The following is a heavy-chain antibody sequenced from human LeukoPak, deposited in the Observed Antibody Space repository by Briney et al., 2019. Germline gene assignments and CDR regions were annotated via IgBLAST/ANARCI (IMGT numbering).Heavy chain of an antibody. V-gene: IGHV3-49*04. CDR2: IRSKAYGGTA. Sequence: PGGSLRLSCTASGFTFGDYAMSWVRQAPGKGLEWVGFIRSKAYGGTAESAASAKGRFTISRDDSKSIAFLQMNSLKTEDTAVYYCGRVGGSYTIDYWGQGTLVTVSS. J-gene: IGHJ4*02. CDR1: GFTFGDYA. D-gene: IGHD1-26*01. CDR3: GRVGGSYTIDY.